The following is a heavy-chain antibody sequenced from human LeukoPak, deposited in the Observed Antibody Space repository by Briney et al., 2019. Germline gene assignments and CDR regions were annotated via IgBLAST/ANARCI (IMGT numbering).Heavy chain of an antibody. CDR3: ARDLAHAFDI. D-gene: IGHD3-3*02. CDR2: IYYSGST. Sequence: SETLSLTCTVSGGSISSFYWNWLRQPPGKGLEWIGYIYYSGSTDYNPSLKSRVTKSVDRSKNRFSLKVSSVTAADTAVYYCARDLAHAFDIWGQGIMVTVSS. J-gene: IGHJ3*02. CDR1: GGSISSFY. V-gene: IGHV4-59*01.